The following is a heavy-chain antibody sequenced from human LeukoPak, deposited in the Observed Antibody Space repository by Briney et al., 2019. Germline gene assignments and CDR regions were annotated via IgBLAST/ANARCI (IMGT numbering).Heavy chain of an antibody. Sequence: PGGSLRLSCAASGFTFSSYSMNWVRQAPGKGLEWVSSISSSSSYIYYADSVKGRSTISRDNAKNSLYLQMNSLRAEDTAVYYCARVDIVVVPAARPEYWGQGTLVTVSS. CDR2: ISSSSSYI. J-gene: IGHJ4*02. CDR3: ARVDIVVVPAARPEY. CDR1: GFTFSSYS. V-gene: IGHV3-21*01. D-gene: IGHD2-2*01.